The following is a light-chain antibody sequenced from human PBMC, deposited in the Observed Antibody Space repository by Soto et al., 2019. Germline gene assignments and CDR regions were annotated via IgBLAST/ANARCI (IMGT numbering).Light chain of an antibody. CDR2: EVS. Sequence: QSALTQPASVSGSPGQLITISCTGTSSDVGGYNYVSWYQQHPGKAPKLMIYEVSNRPSGVSNRFSGSKSGNTASLSISGLQAEDEADYYCSSSTSSDTLLFGGGTKLTVL. CDR1: SSDVGGYNY. V-gene: IGLV2-14*01. J-gene: IGLJ2*01. CDR3: SSSTSSDTLL.